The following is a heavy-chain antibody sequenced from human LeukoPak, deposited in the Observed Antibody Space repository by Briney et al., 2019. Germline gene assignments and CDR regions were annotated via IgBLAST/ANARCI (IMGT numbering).Heavy chain of an antibody. CDR3: ARDALDSSGWFYHGMDV. J-gene: IGHJ6*02. Sequence: SETLSLTCTVSGGSISSYYWNWIRQSAGRGLEWIGRFYTGGSTNYNPSLKSRVTMSVDTSKNQFSLKLTSVIAADTAVYYCARDALDSSGWFYHGMDVWGQGTTVTASS. CDR2: FYTGGST. D-gene: IGHD6-19*01. V-gene: IGHV4-4*07. CDR1: GGSISSYY.